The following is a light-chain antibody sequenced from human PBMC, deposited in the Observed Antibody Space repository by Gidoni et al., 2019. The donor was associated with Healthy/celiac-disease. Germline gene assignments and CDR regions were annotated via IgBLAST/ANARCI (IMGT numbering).Light chain of an antibody. V-gene: IGKV1-5*03. CDR3: QQYNSYPVT. Sequence: DIQMTQSPSTLSASVGDRVTITCRASQSISSWLAWYQQKPGKAPNLLIYRASSFESGVPSRFSGSGSGTEFTLTISSLQPDDFATYYCQQYNSYPVTFGQGTKVEIK. J-gene: IGKJ1*01. CDR2: RAS. CDR1: QSISSW.